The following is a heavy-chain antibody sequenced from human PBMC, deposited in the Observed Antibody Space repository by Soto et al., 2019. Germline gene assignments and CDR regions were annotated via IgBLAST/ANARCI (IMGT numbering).Heavy chain of an antibody. CDR3: AKDRAVAGTLFDY. V-gene: IGHV3-9*01. CDR1: GFTFDDYA. Sequence: GGSLRLSCAASGFTFDDYAMHWVRQAPGKGLEWVSGISWNSGSIGYADSVKGRFTISRDNAKNSLYLQMNSLRAEDTALYYCAKDRAVAGTLFDYWGQGTLVTVSS. J-gene: IGHJ4*02. D-gene: IGHD6-19*01. CDR2: ISWNSGSI.